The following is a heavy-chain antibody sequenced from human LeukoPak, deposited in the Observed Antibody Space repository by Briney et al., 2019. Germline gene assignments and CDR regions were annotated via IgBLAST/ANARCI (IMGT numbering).Heavy chain of an antibody. J-gene: IGHJ6*02. CDR1: GFTFSSFS. D-gene: IGHD3-10*01. V-gene: IGHV3-21*01. CDR3: ARDAEQPVAGSYYGMDV. CDR2: ISSSTTYI. Sequence: PGGSLRLSCAASGFTFSSFSMNWVRQAPGKGLEWVSSISSSTTYIYYADSVKGRFTISRDNAKDSLYLQMNSLRAEDTAVYYCARDAEQPVAGSYYGMDVWGQGTTVTVSS.